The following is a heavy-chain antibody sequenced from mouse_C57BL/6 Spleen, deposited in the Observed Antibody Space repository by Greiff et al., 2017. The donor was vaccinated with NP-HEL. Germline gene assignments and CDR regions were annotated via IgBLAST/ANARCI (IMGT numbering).Heavy chain of an antibody. CDR3: ARALIYYDYDDAMDY. CDR1: GYTFTSYW. D-gene: IGHD2-4*01. V-gene: IGHV1-52*01. J-gene: IGHJ4*01. Sequence: QVQLQQPGAELVRPGSSVKLSCKASGYTFTSYWMHWVKQRPIQGLEWIGNIDPSDSETHYNQKFKDKATLTVDKSSSTAYMQLSSLTSEDSAVYYCARALIYYDYDDAMDYWGQGTSVTVSS. CDR2: IDPSDSET.